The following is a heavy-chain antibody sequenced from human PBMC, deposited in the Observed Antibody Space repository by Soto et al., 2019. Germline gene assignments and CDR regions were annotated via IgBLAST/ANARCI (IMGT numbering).Heavy chain of an antibody. CDR1: GFTFSSYA. J-gene: IGHJ3*02. CDR3: AKDLTVGGGIAVVDAFDI. Sequence: GGSLRLSCAASGFTFSSYAMSWVRQAPGKGLEWVSAISGSGGSTYYADSVKGRFTISRDNSKNTLYLQMNSLRAEDTAVYYCAKDLTVGGGIAVVDAFDIWGQGTMVTVSS. V-gene: IGHV3-23*01. CDR2: ISGSGGST. D-gene: IGHD6-19*01.